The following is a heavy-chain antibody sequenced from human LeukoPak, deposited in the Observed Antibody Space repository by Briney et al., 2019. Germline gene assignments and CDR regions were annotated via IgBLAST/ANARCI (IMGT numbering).Heavy chain of an antibody. J-gene: IGHJ5*02. V-gene: IGHV1-69*13. CDR3: ARRDVLTGHGWFDP. CDR1: GGTFSNYA. Sequence: SVKVSCKASGGTFSNYAIRWVRQAPGQVLQWMGGIIPILGTANYAQKFQARVTITADESTNTAYMALSTLRFEDTAVYYCARRDVLTGHGWFDPWGQGTRVTVSS. CDR2: IIPILGTA. D-gene: IGHD3-9*01.